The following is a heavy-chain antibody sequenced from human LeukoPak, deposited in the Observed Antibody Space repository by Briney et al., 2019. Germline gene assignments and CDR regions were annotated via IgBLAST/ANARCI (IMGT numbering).Heavy chain of an antibody. Sequence: ETLSLTCTVSGGPVSDYYWSWIRQSPGKGLEWIGYIYYTETSYNPSLKSRVTISVDTSKKQFSLKLSSVTAADTAVYYCASVRNLVATSRPGDGDYFDYWGQGTLVIVSS. CDR1: GGPVSDYY. CDR2: IYYTET. V-gene: IGHV4-59*02. CDR3: ASVRNLVATSRPGDGDYFDY. D-gene: IGHD5-12*01. J-gene: IGHJ4*02.